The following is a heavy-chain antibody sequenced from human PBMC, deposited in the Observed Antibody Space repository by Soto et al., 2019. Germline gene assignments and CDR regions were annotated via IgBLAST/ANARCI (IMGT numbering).Heavy chain of an antibody. CDR1: GFTFSTYA. Sequence: GGSLRLSCAASGFTFSTYAMHWVRQAPGKGLEWVAVISYDGSDKYYADSVKGRFTISRDDSKNTLYLQMNSLRAEDTAVYYCARDRQIYSSSANFDYWGQGTLVTVSS. CDR2: ISYDGSDK. J-gene: IGHJ4*02. D-gene: IGHD6-6*01. CDR3: ARDRQIYSSSANFDY. V-gene: IGHV3-30-3*01.